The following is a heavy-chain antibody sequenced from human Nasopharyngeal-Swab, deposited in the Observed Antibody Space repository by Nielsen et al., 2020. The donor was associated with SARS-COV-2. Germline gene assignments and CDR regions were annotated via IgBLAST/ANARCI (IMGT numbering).Heavy chain of an antibody. Sequence: ETLSLTCAASGFTFSSYWMHWVRQAPGKGLVWVSRINSDGSSTSYADSVKGRFTISRDNAKNTLYLQMNSLRAEDTAVYYCAKGLSDFDWLSAIDYWGQGTLVTVSS. CDR1: GFTFSSYW. D-gene: IGHD3-9*01. CDR3: AKGLSDFDWLSAIDY. V-gene: IGHV3-74*01. CDR2: INSDGSST. J-gene: IGHJ4*02.